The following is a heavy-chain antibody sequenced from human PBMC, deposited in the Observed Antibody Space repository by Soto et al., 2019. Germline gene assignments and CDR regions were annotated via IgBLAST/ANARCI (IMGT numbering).Heavy chain of an antibody. V-gene: IGHV3-21*01. J-gene: IGHJ5*02. CDR3: ARGRIVVVPAAIEANWFDP. CDR2: ISSSSSDI. CDR1: GFMFTTYN. Sequence: GGSLRLSCAGSGFMFTTYNMNWVRQAPGKGLEWVSSISSSSSDIYYADSVKGRFTISRDNAKNSLYLQMNSLRAEDTAVYYCARGRIVVVPAAIEANWFDPWGQGTLVTVSS. D-gene: IGHD2-2*01.